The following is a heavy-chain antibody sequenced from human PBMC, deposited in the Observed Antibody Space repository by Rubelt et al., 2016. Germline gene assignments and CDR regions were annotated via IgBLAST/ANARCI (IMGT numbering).Heavy chain of an antibody. Sequence: QLQVQESGPGLVKPSETLSLTCTVSGGSISTSSYSWGWIRQPPGQGLKGTWRLVRGSPYYDPPLQSRAPQSIDTYKHHIPLRLGSVTAADTAGDFCARVERAGLLWDVWGQGTAVTVSS. CDR3: ARVERAGLLWDV. J-gene: IGHJ6*02. CDR2: LVRGSP. V-gene: IGHV4-39*02. CDR1: GGSISTSSYS. D-gene: IGHD3-10*01.